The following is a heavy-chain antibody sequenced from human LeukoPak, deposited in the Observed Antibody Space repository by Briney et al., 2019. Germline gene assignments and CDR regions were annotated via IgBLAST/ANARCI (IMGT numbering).Heavy chain of an antibody. V-gene: IGHV4-39*07. J-gene: IGHJ4*02. Sequence: SETLSLTCTVSGGSINISDYYWGWIRQPPGKGLEWIGEINHSGSTNYNPSLKSRVTISVDTSKNQFSLKLSSVTAADTAVYFCARGPPTDYYDSSGFYYVFDYWGQGTLVTVSS. D-gene: IGHD3-22*01. CDR2: INHSGST. CDR3: ARGPPTDYYDSSGFYYVFDY. CDR1: GGSINISDYY.